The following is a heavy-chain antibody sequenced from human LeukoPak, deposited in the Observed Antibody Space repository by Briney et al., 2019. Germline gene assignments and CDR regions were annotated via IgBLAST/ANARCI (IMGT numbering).Heavy chain of an antibody. V-gene: IGHV3-7*01. Sequence: PGGSLRLSCAASGFTFSSYWMSWVRQAPGKGLEWVANIKQDGSEKYYVDSVKGRFTISRDNAKNSLYLQMNSLRAEDTAVYYCAKNRLWVSSRNWFDPWGQGTLVTVSS. D-gene: IGHD3-16*01. CDR2: IKQDGSEK. J-gene: IGHJ5*02. CDR1: GFTFSSYW. CDR3: AKNRLWVSSRNWFDP.